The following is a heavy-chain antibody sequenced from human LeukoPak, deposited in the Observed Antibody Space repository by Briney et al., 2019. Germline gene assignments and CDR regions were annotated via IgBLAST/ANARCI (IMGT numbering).Heavy chain of an antibody. Sequence: TGGSLRLSCAASGFTFSTYWMSWVRQAPGKWLEWVANIKQDGSEKYYVDPVKDRFTISRDNAKNSLYLQMNNLRAEDTAVYYCASHSHNNNFDYWGQGTLVTVSS. D-gene: IGHD1-14*01. CDR2: IKQDGSEK. J-gene: IGHJ4*02. CDR1: GFTFSTYW. V-gene: IGHV3-7*01. CDR3: ASHSHNNNFDY.